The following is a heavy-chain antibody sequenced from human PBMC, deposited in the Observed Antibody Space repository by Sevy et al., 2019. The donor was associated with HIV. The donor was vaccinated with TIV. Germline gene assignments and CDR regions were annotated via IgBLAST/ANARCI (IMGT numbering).Heavy chain of an antibody. CDR1: GFTFSSYS. CDR2: ISSSSSYI. J-gene: IGHJ6*02. D-gene: IGHD1-26*01. V-gene: IGHV3-21*01. Sequence: GGSLRLSCAASGFTFSSYSMNWVRQAPGKGLEWVSSISSSSSYIYYADSVKGRFTISRDNAKNSLYLQMNSLGAEDTAVYYCARDAFSGSYYLPNYYYYYGMDVWGQGTTVTVSS. CDR3: ARDAFSGSYYLPNYYYYYGMDV.